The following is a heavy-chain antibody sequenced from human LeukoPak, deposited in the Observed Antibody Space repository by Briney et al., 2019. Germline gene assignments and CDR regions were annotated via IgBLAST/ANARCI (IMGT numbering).Heavy chain of an antibody. Sequence: ASVKVSCKASGYTFTGYYMHWVRQAPGQGLEWMGWINPNSGGTNYAQKFQGRVTMTRDTSISTAYMELSRLRSDDTAVYYCARDLSGVSVIDYWGQGTLVTVSS. D-gene: IGHD3-16*02. CDR2: INPNSGGT. CDR3: ARDLSGVSVIDY. CDR1: GYTFTGYY. J-gene: IGHJ4*02. V-gene: IGHV1-2*02.